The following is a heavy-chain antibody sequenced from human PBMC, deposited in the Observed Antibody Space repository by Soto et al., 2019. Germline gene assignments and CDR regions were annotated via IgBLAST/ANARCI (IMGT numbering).Heavy chain of an antibody. CDR2: IIIAGGGT. D-gene: IGHD2-15*01. V-gene: IGHV1-58*01. CDR3: AAELYSGGRCCSFDI. Sequence: QMQVVQSGPEVKKPGTSVTVSCKTSGIIFSNSAVQWVRQARGQRLEWLGYIIIAGGGTKYSQNLQGKITITRDMSTNTACMELSSLRSEDTAIYYCAAELYSGGRCCSFDIWGQGTMITVSS. CDR1: GIIFSNSA. J-gene: IGHJ3*02.